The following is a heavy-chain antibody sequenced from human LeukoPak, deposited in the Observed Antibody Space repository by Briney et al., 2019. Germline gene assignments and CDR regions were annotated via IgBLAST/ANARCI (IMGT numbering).Heavy chain of an antibody. Sequence: GGSLRLSCVGSGFTFSDYWMSWVRQAPGKGREWVANIKQDGSEKDYVDALKGRFTISRDNAKNSLYLQMNGLRAEDTAVYYCARWLELMRNFDWWGQGTLVTVSS. D-gene: IGHD5-24*01. CDR2: IKQDGSEK. CDR1: GFTFSDYW. CDR3: ARWLELMRNFDW. V-gene: IGHV3-7*01. J-gene: IGHJ4*02.